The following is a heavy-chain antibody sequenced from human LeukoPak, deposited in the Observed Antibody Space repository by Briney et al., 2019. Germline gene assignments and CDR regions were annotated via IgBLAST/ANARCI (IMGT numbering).Heavy chain of an antibody. Sequence: ASVKVSCKASGYTFTSYDINWVRQATGQGLEWMGWMNPNSGNTGYAQKFQGRVTMTRDTSISTAYMELSRLRSDDTAVYYCAREVWSYYDFWSGSRPFDYWGQGTLVTVSS. CDR3: AREVWSYYDFWSGSRPFDY. D-gene: IGHD3-3*01. CDR1: GYTFTSYD. CDR2: MNPNSGNT. V-gene: IGHV1-8*01. J-gene: IGHJ4*02.